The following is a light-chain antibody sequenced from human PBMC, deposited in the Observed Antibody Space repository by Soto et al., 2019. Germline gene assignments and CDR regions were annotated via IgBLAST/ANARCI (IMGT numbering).Light chain of an antibody. CDR3: QSYDSSLSGYV. CDR2: GNS. Sequence: QSVLTQPPSVAGAPGQRGTISCTGSSSNIGAGYDVHWYQPLPGTAPKLLIYGNSNRPSGVPDRFSGSKSGTSASLAITGLQAEDEADYYCQSYDSSLSGYVFGTGTKVTVL. J-gene: IGLJ1*01. V-gene: IGLV1-40*01. CDR1: SSNIGAGYD.